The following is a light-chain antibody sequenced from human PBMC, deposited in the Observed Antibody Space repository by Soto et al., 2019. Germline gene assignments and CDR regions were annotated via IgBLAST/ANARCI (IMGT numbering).Light chain of an antibody. CDR1: QSISSY. CDR3: QQRDT. CDR2: AAS. V-gene: IGKV1-39*01. J-gene: IGKJ4*01. Sequence: DIQMTQSPSSLSASVGDRVTITCRARQSISSYLNWYQQKPGKAPKLLIYAASSLQSGVPSRFSGSGSGTDFTLTISSLQPEDFATYYCQQRDTFGGGTKVEIK.